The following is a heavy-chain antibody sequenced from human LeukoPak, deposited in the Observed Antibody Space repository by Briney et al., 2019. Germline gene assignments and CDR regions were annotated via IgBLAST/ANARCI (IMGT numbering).Heavy chain of an antibody. V-gene: IGHV1-69*04. Sequence: ASVKVSCKASGGTFSSYAISWVRQAPGQGLEWMGRIIPIFGIANYAQKFQGRVTITADKSTSTDYMELSSLRSEDTAVYYCERGYRIQLWTKHYYYGMDVWGQGTTVTVSS. CDR2: IIPIFGIA. CDR3: ERGYRIQLWTKHYYYGMDV. D-gene: IGHD5-18*01. J-gene: IGHJ6*02. CDR1: GGTFSSYA.